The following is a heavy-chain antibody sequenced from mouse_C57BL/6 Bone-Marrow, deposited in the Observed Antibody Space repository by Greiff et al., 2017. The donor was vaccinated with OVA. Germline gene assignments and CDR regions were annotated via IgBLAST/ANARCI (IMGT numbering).Heavy chain of an antibody. Sequence: QVQLQQSGPGLVQPSQSLSITCTVSGFSLTSYGVHWVRQSPGKGLEWLGGIWSGGSKDNYAAFISRLSISKDNSKSQVFFKMNSLQADDTAIYYCARNRGNYGQDYWGQGTTLTVSS. D-gene: IGHD1-1*01. CDR3: ARNRGNYGQDY. CDR2: IWSGGSK. V-gene: IGHV2-2*01. J-gene: IGHJ2*01. CDR1: GFSLTSYG.